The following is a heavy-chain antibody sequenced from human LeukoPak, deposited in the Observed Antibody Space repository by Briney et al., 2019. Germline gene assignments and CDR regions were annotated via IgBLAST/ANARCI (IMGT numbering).Heavy chain of an antibody. CDR2: IKSKTDGGTT. J-gene: IGHJ4*02. CDR1: GFTFSNAW. Sequence: GGSLRLSCAASGFTFSNAWMNWVRQAPGKGLEWVGRIKSKTDGGTTDYAAPVKGRFTISRDDSKNTLYLQMNSLKTEDTAVYYCTTDGVEAAAGTGSLSYFDYWGQGTLVTVSS. D-gene: IGHD6-13*01. V-gene: IGHV3-15*07. CDR3: TTDGVEAAAGTGSLSYFDY.